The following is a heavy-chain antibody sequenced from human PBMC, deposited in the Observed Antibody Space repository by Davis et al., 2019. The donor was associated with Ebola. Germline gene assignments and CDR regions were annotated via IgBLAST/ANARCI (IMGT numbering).Heavy chain of an antibody. V-gene: IGHV3-30*03. Sequence: GESLKISCAASGFTFSSYGMHWVRQAPGKGLEWVAVISYDGSNKYYADSVKGRFTISRDNSKNTLYLQMNSLRAEDTAVYYCARVAARRWGYFDYWGQGTLVTVSS. J-gene: IGHJ4*02. CDR3: ARVAARRWGYFDY. CDR2: ISYDGSNK. D-gene: IGHD6-6*01. CDR1: GFTFSSYG.